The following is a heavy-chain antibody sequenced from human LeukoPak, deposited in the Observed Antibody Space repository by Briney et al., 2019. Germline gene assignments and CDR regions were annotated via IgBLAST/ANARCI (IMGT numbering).Heavy chain of an antibody. J-gene: IGHJ4*02. Sequence: ASVKVSCKASGYTFTSYYMHWVRQAPEQGLEWMGIINPSGGSTSYAQKFQGRVTMTRDMSTSTVYMELSSLRSEDTAVYYCARVPYYDFWSGHFDYWGQGTLVTVSS. CDR2: INPSGGST. D-gene: IGHD3-3*01. CDR3: ARVPYYDFWSGHFDY. V-gene: IGHV1-46*01. CDR1: GYTFTSYY.